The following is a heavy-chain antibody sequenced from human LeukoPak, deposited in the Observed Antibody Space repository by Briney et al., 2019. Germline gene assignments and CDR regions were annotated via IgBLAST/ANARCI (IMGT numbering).Heavy chain of an antibody. Sequence: ASVKVSCKASGYIFIDHYMHWVRQAPGQGLEWMGWINPDSGATNYAQKFQGGVTMTRDTSISTAYMELSGLRSEDTAVYYCAREYYYDSSGYPNWFDPWGQGTLVTVSS. D-gene: IGHD3-22*01. J-gene: IGHJ5*02. CDR3: AREYYYDSSGYPNWFDP. CDR1: GYIFIDHY. CDR2: INPDSGAT. V-gene: IGHV1-2*02.